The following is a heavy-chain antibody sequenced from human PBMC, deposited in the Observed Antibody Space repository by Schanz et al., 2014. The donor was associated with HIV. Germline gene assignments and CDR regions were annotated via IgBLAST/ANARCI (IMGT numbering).Heavy chain of an antibody. V-gene: IGHV3-23*01. J-gene: IGHJ4*02. Sequence: EVQLLESGGGLVQPGESLRLSCAVSGFRFSSHAMTWVRQAPGKGLKWVAGITGSGDSAHYADSLRGRFTISRDNSKNTLFLQIHSLRTEDTAVYYCARGGYCSATGCYRGLGLDFWGQGTLVTVSS. CDR2: ITGSGDSA. CDR3: ARGGYCSATGCYRGLGLDF. D-gene: IGHD2-2*02. CDR1: GFRFSSHA.